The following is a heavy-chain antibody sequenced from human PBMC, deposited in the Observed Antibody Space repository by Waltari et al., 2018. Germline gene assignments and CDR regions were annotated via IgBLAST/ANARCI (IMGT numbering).Heavy chain of an antibody. J-gene: IGHJ4*02. CDR1: GYSISSGSY. CDR3: ARQGGSSSWSRIDY. Sequence: QVQLQESGPGLVKPSETLSLTCAVSGYSISSGSYWGWIRQPPGKGLEWIGSIYQSGSTYYNPSLKSRVTISANTSKNQFSLKLSSVTAADTAVYYCARQGGSSSWSRIDYWGQGTLVTVSS. V-gene: IGHV4-38-2*01. CDR2: IYQSGST. D-gene: IGHD6-13*01.